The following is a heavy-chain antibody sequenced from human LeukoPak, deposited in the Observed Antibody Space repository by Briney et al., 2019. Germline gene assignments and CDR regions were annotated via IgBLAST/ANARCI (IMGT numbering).Heavy chain of an antibody. D-gene: IGHD2-21*02. CDR3: ARMVTEHYGMDV. CDR1: GFAFNIYA. CDR2: ISYDGSSK. Sequence: GGSLRLSCAASGFAFNIYAMHWVRQAPGKGLEWVALISYDGSSKCYADSVKGRFTISRDNSNNTLYLQMRTLRAEDTAVYYCARMVTEHYGMDVWGQGTTVTVSS. V-gene: IGHV3-30*04. J-gene: IGHJ6*02.